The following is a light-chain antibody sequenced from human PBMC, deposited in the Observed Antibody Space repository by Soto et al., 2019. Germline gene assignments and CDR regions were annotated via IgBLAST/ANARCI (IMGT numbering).Light chain of an antibody. J-gene: IGLJ2*01. CDR3: SSYTSTKVL. V-gene: IGLV2-14*01. Sequence: QSALTQPASVSGSPGQSVTISCTGTSSDVGTYNFVSWYQQHPGKVPKLMIYEVSERPSGVSHRFSGSKSGNTASLTISGLRAEDEADYYCSSYTSTKVLFGGGTKLTVL. CDR1: SSDVGTYNF. CDR2: EVS.